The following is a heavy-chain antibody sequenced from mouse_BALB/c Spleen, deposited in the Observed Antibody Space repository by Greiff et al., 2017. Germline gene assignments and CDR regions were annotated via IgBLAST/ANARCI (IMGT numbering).Heavy chain of an antibody. J-gene: IGHJ4*01. V-gene: IGHV1-19*01. CDR3: ARRESTMITTVAMDY. CDR1: GYTFTDYY. CDR2: VNPYNGGT. D-gene: IGHD2-4*01. Sequence: VQLQQSGPELVKPGASVKMSCKASGYTFTDYYMDWVKQSHGESFEWIGRVNPYNGGTSYNQKFKGKATLTVDKSSSTAYMELNSLTSEDSAVYYCARRESTMITTVAMDYWGQGTSVTVSS.